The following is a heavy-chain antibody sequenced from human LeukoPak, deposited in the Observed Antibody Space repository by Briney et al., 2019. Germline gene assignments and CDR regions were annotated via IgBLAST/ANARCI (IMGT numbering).Heavy chain of an antibody. V-gene: IGHV3-11*04. D-gene: IGHD1-26*01. Sequence: GGSLRLSCAASGFTFSDYYMSWLRQAPGKGLEWVSYISSSGSTIYYADSVKGRFTISRDNAKNSLYLQMNSLRAEDTAVYYCAREDENYSGSYYDYWGQGTLVSVSS. CDR1: GFTFSDYY. CDR2: ISSSGSTI. J-gene: IGHJ4*02. CDR3: AREDENYSGSYYDY.